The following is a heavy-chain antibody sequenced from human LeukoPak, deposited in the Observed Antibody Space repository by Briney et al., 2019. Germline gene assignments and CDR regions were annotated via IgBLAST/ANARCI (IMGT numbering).Heavy chain of an antibody. V-gene: IGHV3-48*04. CDR3: ARDRRGLDY. J-gene: IGHJ4*02. CDR1: GFTFSSYG. D-gene: IGHD6-25*01. Sequence: PGRSLRLSCAASGFTFSSYGMHWVRQAPGKGLEWVSYISSSGSTIYYADSVKGRFTISRDNAKNSLYLQMNSLRAEDTAVYYCARDRRGLDYWGQGTLVTVSS. CDR2: ISSSGSTI.